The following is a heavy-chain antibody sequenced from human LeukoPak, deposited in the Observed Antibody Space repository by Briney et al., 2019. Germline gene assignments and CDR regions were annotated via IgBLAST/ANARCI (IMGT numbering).Heavy chain of an antibody. J-gene: IGHJ3*02. D-gene: IGHD5-12*01. CDR2: ISGSGGSK. Sequence: GGSLRLSCAASGFTFSSYAMSWVRQAPGKGLEWVSAISGSGGSKYYADSVKGRFTISRDNSKNTLYLQMNSLRAEDTAVYYCAKGRGIVATIGNAFDIWGQGTMVTVSS. CDR1: GFTFSSYA. V-gene: IGHV3-23*01. CDR3: AKGRGIVATIGNAFDI.